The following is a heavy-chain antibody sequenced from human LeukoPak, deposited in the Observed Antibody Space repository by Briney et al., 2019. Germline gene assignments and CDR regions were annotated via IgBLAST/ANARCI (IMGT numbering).Heavy chain of an antibody. V-gene: IGHV3-23*01. Sequence: GGSLRLSCGASGFPFSSYAMSWVRQAPGKGLEWVSASGSGGSTYYADSAKGRFTISRDNSKNTLYLQMNSLRAEDTAVYYCAEYSGYDSGLGYWGQGTLVTVSS. J-gene: IGHJ4*02. CDR3: AEYSGYDSGLGY. CDR2: SGSGGST. D-gene: IGHD5-12*01. CDR1: GFPFSSYA.